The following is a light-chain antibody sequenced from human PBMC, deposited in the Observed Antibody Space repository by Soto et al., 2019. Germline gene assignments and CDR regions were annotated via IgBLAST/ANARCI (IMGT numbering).Light chain of an antibody. CDR2: AAS. CDR3: QKYNSGPLT. Sequence: DIQMTQSPSSLSASVGDRVTITCRASQGFSNYLAWYQQKPGKVPKLLIYAASTLQSGVPSRFSGSGSGTDFTLTISSLQPEDVATYYCQKYNSGPLTFGPGTKVDIK. J-gene: IGKJ3*01. V-gene: IGKV1-27*01. CDR1: QGFSNY.